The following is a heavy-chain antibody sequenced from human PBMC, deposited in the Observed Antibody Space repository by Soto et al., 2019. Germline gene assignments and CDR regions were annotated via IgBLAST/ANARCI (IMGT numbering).Heavy chain of an antibody. CDR2: ISGSGGST. CDR1: GFTFSSYA. J-gene: IGHJ4*02. V-gene: IGHV3-23*01. Sequence: GGSLRLSCAASGFTFSSYAMSWVRQAPGKGLEWVSAISGSGGSTYYADSVKGRFTISRDNSKNTLYLQMNSLRAEDTAVYYCAKDPFMVRGVNRQFDYWGQGALVTVSS. CDR3: AKDPFMVRGVNRQFDY. D-gene: IGHD3-10*01.